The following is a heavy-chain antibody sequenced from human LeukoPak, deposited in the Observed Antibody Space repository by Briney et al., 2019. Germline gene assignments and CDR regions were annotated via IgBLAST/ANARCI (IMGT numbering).Heavy chain of an antibody. CDR1: GITFNKNT. CDR2: IWSDGSQK. CDR3: AKGVTIFGVAKVRYFDY. J-gene: IGHJ4*02. Sequence: GGSLRLSCAASGITFNKNTFHWVRQAPGKALEWVAVIWSDGSQKYYADSVKGRFTISRDNSKNTLYLQVNSLRAEDTAVYYCAKGVTIFGVAKVRYFDYWGQGTLVTVSS. V-gene: IGHV3-33*06. D-gene: IGHD3-3*01.